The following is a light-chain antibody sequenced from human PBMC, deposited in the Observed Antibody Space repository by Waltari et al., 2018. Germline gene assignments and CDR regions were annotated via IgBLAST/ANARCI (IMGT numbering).Light chain of an antibody. CDR2: TAS. CDR1: QSITSH. Sequence: DIQMTQAPSSLSASVGDRVTMTCRASQSITSHLNWFQQKPGKAPKLLIHTASSLQSGVPSRFSGSGSGTHFTLTITSLQPEDFATYFCQQSYITPYTFGQGTKLEIK. V-gene: IGKV1-39*01. CDR3: QQSYITPYT. J-gene: IGKJ2*01.